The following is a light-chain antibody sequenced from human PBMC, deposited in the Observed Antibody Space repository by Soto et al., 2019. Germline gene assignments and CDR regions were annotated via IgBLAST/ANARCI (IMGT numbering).Light chain of an antibody. CDR3: AAWDDSLNGVV. Sequence: QSVLTQPPSASGTPGQRVTISCSGSSSNIGSNTVNWYQQLPGTAPKLLIYSNNQRPSGVPDRFSGSKSGTAASLAISGIQSEDEADYHCAAWDDSLNGVVFGGGTQLTV. CDR1: SSNIGSNT. CDR2: SNN. V-gene: IGLV1-44*01. J-gene: IGLJ2*01.